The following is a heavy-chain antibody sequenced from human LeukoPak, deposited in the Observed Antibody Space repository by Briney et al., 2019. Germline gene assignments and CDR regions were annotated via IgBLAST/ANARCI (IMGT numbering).Heavy chain of an antibody. V-gene: IGHV1-58*02. CDR3: AALPYYYDSSGSD. CDR2: IVVGSGNT. CDR1: GFTFTSSA. J-gene: IGHJ4*02. D-gene: IGHD3-22*01. Sequence: SVKVSCKASGFTFTSSAMQWVRQARGQRLEWIGWIVVGSGNTNYAQKFQERVTITRDMSKSTAYMELSSLRSEDTAVYYCAALPYYYDSSGSDWGQGTLVTVSS.